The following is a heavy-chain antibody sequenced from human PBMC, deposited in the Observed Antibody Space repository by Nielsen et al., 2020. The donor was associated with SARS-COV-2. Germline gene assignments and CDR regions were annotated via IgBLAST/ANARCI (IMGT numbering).Heavy chain of an antibody. CDR1: GYTFTSYY. D-gene: IGHD5-18*01. CDR2: INPSGGST. J-gene: IGHJ4*02. V-gene: IGHV1-46*01. CDR3: AREGDTYGVRNFDY. Sequence: ASVQVSCKASGYTFTSYYMHWVRQAPGQGLEWMGVINPSGGSTNYAQKFQGRVTMTRDTSTSTVYMELSSLRSDDTAVYYCAREGDTYGVRNFDYWGQGVMVTVSS.